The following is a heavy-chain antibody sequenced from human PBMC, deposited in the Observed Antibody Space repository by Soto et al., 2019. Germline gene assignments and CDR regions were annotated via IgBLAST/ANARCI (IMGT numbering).Heavy chain of an antibody. CDR3: ARDGYDGSGSPYPAY. Sequence: PSEILSLTCSVSGGSMSEYFWSWIRQSPGKGLEWIGYIYYLGSTDYNPSLKSRVTISVDTSKRQFSLRLTSVTAADTAVYYCARDGYDGSGSPYPAYWGPGTQVTSPQ. J-gene: IGHJ4*02. D-gene: IGHD3-10*01. CDR2: IYYLGST. V-gene: IGHV4-59*01. CDR1: GGSMSEYF.